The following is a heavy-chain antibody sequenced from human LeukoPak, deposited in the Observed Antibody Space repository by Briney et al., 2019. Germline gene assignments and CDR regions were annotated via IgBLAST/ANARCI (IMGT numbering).Heavy chain of an antibody. V-gene: IGHV4-38-2*02. Sequence: SETLSLTCTVSNTSISGANYWGWVRQPPGKGLEWIATIHHSGSTYYNPSLKSRVTISTDTSKNKFSVKLTSVTATDTAVYYRARVTDFWSGYYIRYFDLWGQGSLVTVSS. D-gene: IGHD3-3*01. CDR2: IHHSGST. CDR1: NTSISGANY. CDR3: ARVTDFWSGYYIRYFDL. J-gene: IGHJ5*02.